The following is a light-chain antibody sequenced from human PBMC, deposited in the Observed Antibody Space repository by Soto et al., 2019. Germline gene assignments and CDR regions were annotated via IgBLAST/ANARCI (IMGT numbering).Light chain of an antibody. CDR3: QQYNRWPPIT. Sequence: DIVMTQSPATLSVSPGERATLSCRASQTISSNLAWYQQKPGQTPRRLIYGASTRAAGIPARFSGSGSGTDFTLTITSLQSEDFAVYYCQQYNRWPPITFGPGTKVDIK. V-gene: IGKV3-15*01. CDR2: GAS. CDR1: QTISSN. J-gene: IGKJ3*01.